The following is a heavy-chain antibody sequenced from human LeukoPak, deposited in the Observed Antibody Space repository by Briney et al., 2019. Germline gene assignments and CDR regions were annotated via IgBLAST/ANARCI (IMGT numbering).Heavy chain of an antibody. D-gene: IGHD5-12*01. Sequence: ASETLSLTCAVYGGSFSGYYWSWIRQPPGKGLEWIGEINHSGSTNYNPSLKSRVTISVDTSKNQFSLKLSSVTAADTAVYYCARERARGYSGYENDYWGQGTLVTVSS. CDR3: ARERARGYSGYENDY. CDR1: GGSFSGYY. CDR2: INHSGST. V-gene: IGHV4-34*01. J-gene: IGHJ4*02.